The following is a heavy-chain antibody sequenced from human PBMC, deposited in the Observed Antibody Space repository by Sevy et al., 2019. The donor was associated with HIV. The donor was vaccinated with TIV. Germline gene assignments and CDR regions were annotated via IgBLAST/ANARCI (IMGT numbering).Heavy chain of an antibody. CDR2: INHSGST. CDR1: GGSFSGYY. Sequence: SETLSLTCAVYGGSFSGYYWSRIRQPPGKGLEWIGEINHSGSTNYNPSLKSRVTISVDTSKNQFSLKLSSVTAADTAVYYCARAGYIAVAGTLFDYWGQGTLVTVSS. D-gene: IGHD6-19*01. J-gene: IGHJ4*02. CDR3: ARAGYIAVAGTLFDY. V-gene: IGHV4-34*01.